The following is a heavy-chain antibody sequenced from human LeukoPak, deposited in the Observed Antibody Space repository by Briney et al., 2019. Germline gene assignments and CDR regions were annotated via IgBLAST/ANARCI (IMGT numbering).Heavy chain of an antibody. J-gene: IGHJ3*02. V-gene: IGHV3-7*01. D-gene: IGHD6-13*01. Sequence: GGSLRLSCTASGFSSGFIFSNYWMSWVRQAPGKGLEWLAHIKQDGSKIYYVDSVKGRFTVSRDNGKSSVYLQMNSLRAEDTAVYYCARGLTLAAAIAFDIWGQGTMVTVSS. CDR2: IKQDGSKI. CDR3: ARGLTLAAAIAFDI. CDR1: GFIFSNYW.